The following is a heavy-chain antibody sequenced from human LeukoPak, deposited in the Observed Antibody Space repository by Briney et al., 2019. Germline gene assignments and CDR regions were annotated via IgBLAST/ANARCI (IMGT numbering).Heavy chain of an antibody. D-gene: IGHD3-10*01. V-gene: IGHV4-38-2*02. J-gene: IGHJ4*02. Sequence: SETLSLTCTVSGYSISSGYFWGWIRQPPGKGLEWIGSIYHSGSTYYNPSLKSRVTISVDTSKNQFSLKLSSVTAADTAVYYCARVVRTYYYDSGSYYPYYFDYWGQGTLVTVSS. CDR2: IYHSGST. CDR3: ARVVRTYYYDSGSYYPYYFDY. CDR1: GYSISSGYF.